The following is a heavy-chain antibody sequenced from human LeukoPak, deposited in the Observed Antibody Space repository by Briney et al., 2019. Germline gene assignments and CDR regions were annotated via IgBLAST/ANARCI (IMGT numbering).Heavy chain of an antibody. CDR1: GGSISSGDYY. D-gene: IGHD3-10*01. CDR3: ARGLLAFYGSGSSYNDYGMDV. J-gene: IGHJ6*04. CDR2: INHGGSS. Sequence: SETLSLTCIVSGGSISSGDYYWSWIRQPPGKGLEWVGEINHGGSSNYNPSLKSRVTISLDTSKNQFSLKLTSVTAADTAVYYCARGLLAFYGSGSSYNDYGMDVWGKGTTVTVSS. V-gene: IGHV4-39*07.